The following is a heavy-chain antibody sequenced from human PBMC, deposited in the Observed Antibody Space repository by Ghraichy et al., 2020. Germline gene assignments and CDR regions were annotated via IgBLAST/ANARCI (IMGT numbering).Heavy chain of an antibody. Sequence: GESLNISCKGSGYSFTSYWIGWVRQMPGKGLEWMGIIYPGDSDTRYSPSFQGQVTISADKSISTAYLQWSSLKASDTAMYYCARQLPTRIANNRFFLVWDAFDIWGQGTMVTVSS. D-gene: IGHD1-14*01. J-gene: IGHJ3*02. CDR3: ARQLPTRIANNRFFLVWDAFDI. CDR2: IYPGDSDT. V-gene: IGHV5-51*01. CDR1: GYSFTSYW.